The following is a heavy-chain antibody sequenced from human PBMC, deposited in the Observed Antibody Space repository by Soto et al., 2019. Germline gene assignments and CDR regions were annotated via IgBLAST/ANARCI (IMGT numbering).Heavy chain of an antibody. CDR2: ITCSSSYI. CDR1: GFTFSNYS. V-gene: IGHV3-21*01. CDR3: ARVVDYCNPYYYYGMDV. Sequence: EVQLVESGGGLVKPGGSLRLSCAASGFTFSNYSMNWVRQAPGKGLEWVSSITCSSSYIYYADSVKGRFTISRDNAKNSLYLQMNRVRAEDTAVYYCARVVDYCNPYYYYGMDVWGQGTTVTVSS. J-gene: IGHJ6*02. D-gene: IGHD2-15*01.